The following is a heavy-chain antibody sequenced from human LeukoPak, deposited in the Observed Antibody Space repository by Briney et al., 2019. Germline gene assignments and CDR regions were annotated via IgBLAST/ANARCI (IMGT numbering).Heavy chain of an antibody. V-gene: IGHV4-38-2*02. CDR3: ARIGGGITGPFDY. Sequence: PSETLSLTCTVSGYSISSGYYWGWIRQPPGKGLEWIGSIYHSGSTYYNPSLKSRVTISVDTSKNQFSLKLSSVTAADTAVYYCARIGGGITGPFDYRGQRTLVTVSS. CDR2: IYHSGST. CDR1: GYSISSGYY. J-gene: IGHJ4*02. D-gene: IGHD1-20*01.